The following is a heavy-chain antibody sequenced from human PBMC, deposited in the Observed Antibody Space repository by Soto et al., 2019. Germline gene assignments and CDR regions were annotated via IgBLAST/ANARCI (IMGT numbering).Heavy chain of an antibody. CDR3: ARIRGPRGFDP. D-gene: IGHD3-16*01. V-gene: IGHV3-23*01. CDR1: GFTFSSYA. CDR2: ISGSGDNT. Sequence: VQLLESGEGLVQPGGSLRLSCAASGFTFSSYAMTWVRQVPGKGLEWVSSISGSGDNTYYADSVKGRFAISRDNSKNTLYLQMNSLRAEDTAVYYCARIRGPRGFDPWGQGTLVTVSS. J-gene: IGHJ5*02.